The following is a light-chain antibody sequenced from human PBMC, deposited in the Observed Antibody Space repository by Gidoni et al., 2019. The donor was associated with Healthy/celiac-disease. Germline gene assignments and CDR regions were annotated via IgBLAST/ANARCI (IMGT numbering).Light chain of an antibody. V-gene: IGLV2-8*01. CDR2: EVS. CDR1: ISDVGGYKY. J-gene: IGLJ3*02. Sequence: QSALTQPPSASGSPGQSVTISCTGSISDVGGYKYVSWYQQHPGKAPKLIIYEVSKGPTGVPDRFSGSKTGNTASLTVSGLQAEDEADYYCSSYAGSNKLVFGGGTKLTVL. CDR3: SSYAGSNKLV.